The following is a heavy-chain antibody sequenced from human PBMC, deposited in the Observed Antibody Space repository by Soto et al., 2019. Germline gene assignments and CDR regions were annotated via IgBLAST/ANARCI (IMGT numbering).Heavy chain of an antibody. J-gene: IGHJ3*01. CDR1: GFTFSSYS. CDR2: ISSGSDYI. Sequence: DVQLVESGGGLVEPGGSLRLSCAASGFTFSSYSMNWVRQAPGKGLEWVSSISSGSDYIFYADSVKGRFTISRDNAKNSLFLQMNSLTAEDTAVYYCARSPVGDAFNVWGQGTVVTVSS. V-gene: IGHV3-21*01. CDR3: ARSPVGDAFNV.